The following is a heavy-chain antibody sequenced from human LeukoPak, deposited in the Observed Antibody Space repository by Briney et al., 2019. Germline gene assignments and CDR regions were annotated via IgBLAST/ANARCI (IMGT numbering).Heavy chain of an antibody. CDR1: GGSFSGYY. CDR2: INHSGST. CDR3: ARDERYYDFWSGYYDWFDP. Sequence: PSETLSLTCAVYGGSFSGYYWSWIRQPPGKGLEWIGEINHSGSTNYNPSLKSRVTISVDTSKNQFSLKLSSVTAADTAVYYCARDERYYDFWSGYYDWFDPWGQGTLVTVSS. V-gene: IGHV4-34*01. J-gene: IGHJ5*02. D-gene: IGHD3-3*01.